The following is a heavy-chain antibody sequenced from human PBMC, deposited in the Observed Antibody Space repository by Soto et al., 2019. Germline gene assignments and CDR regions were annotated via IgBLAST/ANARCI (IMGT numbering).Heavy chain of an antibody. CDR3: ARSESSDWYLGV. Sequence: PXVSLRLSFAAACFLFNTYCMSWVRQAPGKGLEWVASINPDGFRKYFADSVKGRFTISRDSAENSLYLQMISLRAEDTAVYYCARSESSDWYLGVWGQGTLVTVSS. J-gene: IGHJ4*02. CDR1: CFLFNTYC. V-gene: IGHV3-7*03. D-gene: IGHD6-19*01. CDR2: INPDGFRK.